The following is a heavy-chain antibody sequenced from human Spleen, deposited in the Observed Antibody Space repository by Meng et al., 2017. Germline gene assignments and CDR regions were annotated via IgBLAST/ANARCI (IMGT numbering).Heavy chain of an antibody. CDR3: ARVGLEIDY. Sequence: QVQLQQWGPGLLKPSETLSLTSAVYGGSFGGYYWSWIRQPPGKGLEWIGEINHSGSTNYNPSLKSRVTISVDTSKNQFSLKLSSVTAADTAVYYCARVGLEIDYWGQGTLVTVSS. V-gene: IGHV4-34*01. CDR1: GGSFGGYY. J-gene: IGHJ4*02. CDR2: INHSGST.